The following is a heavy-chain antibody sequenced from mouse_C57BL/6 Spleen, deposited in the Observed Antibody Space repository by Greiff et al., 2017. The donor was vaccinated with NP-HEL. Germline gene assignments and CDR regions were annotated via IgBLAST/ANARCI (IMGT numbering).Heavy chain of an antibody. D-gene: IGHD1-3*01. V-gene: IGHV1-20*01. CDR3: ARSGGFRLKYYFDY. J-gene: IGHJ2*01. CDR1: GYSFTGYF. Sequence: EVKLVESGPELVKPGDSVKISCKASGYSFTGYFMNWVMQSHGKSLEWIGRINPYNGDTFYNQKFKGKATLTVDKSSSTAHMELRSLTSEDSAVYYCARSGGFRLKYYFDYWGQGTTLTVSS. CDR2: INPYNGDT.